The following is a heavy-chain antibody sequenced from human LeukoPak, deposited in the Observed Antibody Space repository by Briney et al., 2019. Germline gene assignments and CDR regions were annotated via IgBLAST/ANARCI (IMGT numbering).Heavy chain of an antibody. Sequence: PGGSLRLSCAASGFTSSSYAMSWVRQAPGKGLEWVSAISGSGGGTYYAESVKGRFTISRDNSKNTLYLQMNSLRAEDTAVYYCAKDRRCSGGSCFSDYWGQGTLVTVSS. CDR3: AKDRRCSGGSCFSDY. D-gene: IGHD2-15*01. CDR1: GFTSSSYA. CDR2: ISGSGGGT. V-gene: IGHV3-23*01. J-gene: IGHJ4*02.